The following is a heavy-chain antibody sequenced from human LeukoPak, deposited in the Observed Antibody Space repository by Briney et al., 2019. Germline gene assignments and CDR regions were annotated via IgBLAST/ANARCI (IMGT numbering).Heavy chain of an antibody. CDR3: ARQFYYDSGGSHY. V-gene: IGHV4-39*01. CDR1: GGSISSSSYY. CDR2: IFYSGST. D-gene: IGHD3-22*01. Sequence: PSETLSLTCTVSGGSISSSSYYWGWIRQPPGKGLEWIGSIFYSGSTYYNPPLESRVTISVDTSKNQFSLKLSSVTAADTAVYYCARQFYYDSGGSHYWGQGTLVTVSS. J-gene: IGHJ4*02.